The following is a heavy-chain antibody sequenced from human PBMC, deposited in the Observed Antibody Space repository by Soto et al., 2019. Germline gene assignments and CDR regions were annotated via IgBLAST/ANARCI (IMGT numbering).Heavy chain of an antibody. CDR1: GGSISSYY. J-gene: IGHJ4*02. CDR2: IYYSGST. Sequence: QVQLQESGPGLVKPSETLSLTCTVSGGSISSYYWSWIRQPPGKGLEWIGYIYYSGSTNYNPSLKSRVTISVDPSKNQFSLKLSSVTAADTAVYYCARGVRGWTGAYYFDYWGQGTLVTVSS. CDR3: ARGVRGWTGAYYFDY. V-gene: IGHV4-59*01. D-gene: IGHD6-19*01.